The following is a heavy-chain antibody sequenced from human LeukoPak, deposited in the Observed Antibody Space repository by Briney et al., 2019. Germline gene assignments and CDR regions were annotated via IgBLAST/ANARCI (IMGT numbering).Heavy chain of an antibody. CDR3: ARVLSGRGSLYSYYYYMDV. Sequence: GGSLRLSCEASGFTFSSYGMSWVRQAPGKGLEWVSAISGSGGSTYYADSVKGRFTISRDNSKNTLYLQMNSLRAEDTAVYYCARVLSGRGSLYSYYYYMDVWGKGTTVTISS. CDR1: GFTFSSYG. CDR2: ISGSGGST. J-gene: IGHJ6*03. V-gene: IGHV3-23*01. D-gene: IGHD3-10*01.